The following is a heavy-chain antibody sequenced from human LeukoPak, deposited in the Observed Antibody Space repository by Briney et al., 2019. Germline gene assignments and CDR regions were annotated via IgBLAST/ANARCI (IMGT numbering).Heavy chain of an antibody. V-gene: IGHV4-61*02. Sequence: SETLSLTCTVSGGSISSGSYYWSWIRQPAGKGLEWIGRIYTSGSTNYNPSLKSRVTISVDTSKNQFSLKLSSVTAADTAVYYCARHQTYYDILTGYTYYYYGMDVWGQGTTVTVSS. J-gene: IGHJ6*02. CDR3: ARHQTYYDILTGYTYYYYGMDV. D-gene: IGHD3-9*01. CDR1: GGSISSGSYY. CDR2: IYTSGST.